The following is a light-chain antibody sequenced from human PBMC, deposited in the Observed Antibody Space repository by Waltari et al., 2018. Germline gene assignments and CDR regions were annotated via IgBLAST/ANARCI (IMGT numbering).Light chain of an antibody. Sequence: EVLMTQSPATLSVSPGERVTLSCRASQNIHDNLAWYQQKPGQAPRLLIYGASTRATAIPARFRGSGSGTEFTLTISSLQFEDLAIYYCQQYNKWPPLTFGGGTKVEIK. CDR2: GAS. CDR1: QNIHDN. V-gene: IGKV3-15*01. CDR3: QQYNKWPPLT. J-gene: IGKJ4*01.